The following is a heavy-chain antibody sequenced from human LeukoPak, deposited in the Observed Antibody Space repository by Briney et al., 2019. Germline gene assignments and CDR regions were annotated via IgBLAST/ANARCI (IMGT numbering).Heavy chain of an antibody. D-gene: IGHD5-18*01. CDR1: GFTFSSYA. CDR3: AKGSIIQLWSVYYYGMDV. J-gene: IGHJ6*02. Sequence: PGGSLRLSCAASGFTFSSYAMSWVRQAPGKGLEWVSAISGSGGSTYYADSVKGRFTISRDNSKNTLYLQMNSLRAEDTAVYYCAKGSIIQLWSVYYYGMDVWGQGTTVTVSS. CDR2: ISGSGGST. V-gene: IGHV3-23*01.